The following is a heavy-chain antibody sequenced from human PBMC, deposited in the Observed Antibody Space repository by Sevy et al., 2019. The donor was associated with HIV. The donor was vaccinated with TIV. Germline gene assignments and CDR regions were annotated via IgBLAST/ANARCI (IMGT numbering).Heavy chain of an antibody. CDR1: GGSISSRSSY. CDR2: VYYSGST. J-gene: IGHJ4*02. V-gene: IGHV4-61*01. Sequence: SETLSLTCTVSGGSISSRSSYWSWIRQPPGKGLEWIGSVYYSGSTNYNPSLKRRVTISVDTSKNQFFLKLGSVTAADTAVYYCARDFSWNGLDYWGQGTLVTVSS. CDR3: ARDFSWNGLDY. D-gene: IGHD1-1*01.